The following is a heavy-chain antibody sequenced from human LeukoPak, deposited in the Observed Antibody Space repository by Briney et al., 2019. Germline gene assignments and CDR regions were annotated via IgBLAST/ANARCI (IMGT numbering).Heavy chain of an antibody. D-gene: IGHD6-13*01. CDR3: ARGQLGRKPYYFDY. CDR1: GGSISSYY. V-gene: IGHV4-59*01. Sequence: PSETLSLTCTVSGGSISSYYWSWIRQPPGKGLEWIGYIYYSGSTNYNPSLKSRVTISVDTSKNQFSLKLSSVTAADTAVYYCARGQLGRKPYYFDYWGQGTLVTVSS. CDR2: IYYSGST. J-gene: IGHJ4*02.